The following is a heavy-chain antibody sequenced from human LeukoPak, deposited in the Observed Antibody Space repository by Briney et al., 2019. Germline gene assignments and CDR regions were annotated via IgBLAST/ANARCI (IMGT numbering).Heavy chain of an antibody. V-gene: IGHV3-30*04. CDR2: MSYDGSNK. CDR3: ARVASVVVVAATPYYFDY. CDR1: GFTFSSYA. J-gene: IGHJ4*02. D-gene: IGHD2-15*01. Sequence: GGSLRLSCAASGFTFSSYAMHWVRQAPGKGLEWVAVMSYDGSNKYYADSVKGRFTISRDNSKNTLYLQMNSLRAEDTAVYYCARVASVVVVAATPYYFDYWGQGTLVTVSS.